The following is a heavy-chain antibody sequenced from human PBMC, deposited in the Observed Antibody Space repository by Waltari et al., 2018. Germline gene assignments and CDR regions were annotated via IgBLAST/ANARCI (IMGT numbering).Heavy chain of an antibody. CDR2: IIPIFGTA. Sequence: QVQLVQSGAEVKKPGSSVKVSCKASGGTFSSYAISWVRQAPGQGLEWMGGIIPIFGTANYAQKVQGRVTITTDESTSTADMELSSLRSEDTAVYYCASIAVAGNRRFDYWGQGTLVTVSS. CDR3: ASIAVAGNRRFDY. J-gene: IGHJ4*02. V-gene: IGHV1-69*05. D-gene: IGHD6-19*01. CDR1: GGTFSSYA.